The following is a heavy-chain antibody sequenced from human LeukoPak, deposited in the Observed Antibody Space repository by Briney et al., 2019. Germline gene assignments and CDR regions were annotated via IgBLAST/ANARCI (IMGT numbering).Heavy chain of an antibody. Sequence: GGSLRLSCAASEFTFTSYELNWVRQAPGKGLEWVSYISSSGNTISYADSVKGRFTISRDNAKNPLYLQVISLRAEDTAVYYCARGPSIAARYDAFDIWGQGTMVTVSS. V-gene: IGHV3-48*03. CDR2: ISSSGNTI. D-gene: IGHD6-6*01. CDR3: ARGPSIAARYDAFDI. CDR1: EFTFTSYE. J-gene: IGHJ3*02.